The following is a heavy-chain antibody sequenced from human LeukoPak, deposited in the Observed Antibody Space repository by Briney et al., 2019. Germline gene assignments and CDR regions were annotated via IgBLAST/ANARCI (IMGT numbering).Heavy chain of an antibody. D-gene: IGHD3-22*01. J-gene: IGHJ5*02. V-gene: IGHV4-39*07. CDR3: ARVLRDSSGYWVWFDP. CDR1: GGSISSSSYY. CDR2: IYYSGTT. Sequence: SETLSLTCTLSGGSISSSSYYCGWIRQPPGKGLECIGCIYYSGTTYYNPSLKSRVTISVDTSKKQFSLKLSSVTAAETAVYYCARVLRDSSGYWVWFDPWGQGTLVTVSS.